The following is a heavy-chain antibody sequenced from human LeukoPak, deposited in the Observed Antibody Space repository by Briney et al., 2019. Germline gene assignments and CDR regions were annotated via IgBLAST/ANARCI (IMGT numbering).Heavy chain of an antibody. Sequence: ASVKVCCKAAGYTFTRYDINWGRQATGQRLEWWRWMNSNNGNTGYVQKFQGRVTITRNKSISTAYMELSSLRSEDTAVYYCARDYYDDAFDIWGQGTMVTISS. CDR3: ARDYYDDAFDI. D-gene: IGHD3-22*01. CDR2: MNSNNGNT. CDR1: GYTFTRYD. V-gene: IGHV1-8*03. J-gene: IGHJ3*02.